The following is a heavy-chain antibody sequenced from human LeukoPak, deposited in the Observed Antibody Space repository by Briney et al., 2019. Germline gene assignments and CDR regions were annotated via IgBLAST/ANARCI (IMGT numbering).Heavy chain of an antibody. CDR2: ISGSGGST. J-gene: IGHJ4*02. CDR3: AKDPGGIAVAGTATDY. D-gene: IGHD6-19*01. V-gene: IGHV3-23*01. CDR1: GFTFSSYA. Sequence: PGGSLRLSCAASGFTFSSYAMSWVRQAPGKGLEWVSAISGSGGSTYYADSVKGRFTISRDNSKNTLYLQMNSLRAEDTAVYYCAKDPGGIAVAGTATDYWGQGTLVTVSS.